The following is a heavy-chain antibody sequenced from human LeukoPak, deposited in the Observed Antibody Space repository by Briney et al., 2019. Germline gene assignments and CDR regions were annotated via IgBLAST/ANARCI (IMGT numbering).Heavy chain of an antibody. D-gene: IGHD1-14*01. J-gene: IGHJ1*01. CDR3: ARAESMALYFLY. CDR1: GYTFTDFG. CDR2: ISTYNGDT. Sequence: ASVKVSCKASGYTFTDFGFIWVRQAPGQGLEWMGWISTYNGDTDYAKKFQDRVTMTTESSTQTTFMELRNLRSDDTAVYYCARAESMALYFLYWGQGTLVSVSS. V-gene: IGHV1-18*01.